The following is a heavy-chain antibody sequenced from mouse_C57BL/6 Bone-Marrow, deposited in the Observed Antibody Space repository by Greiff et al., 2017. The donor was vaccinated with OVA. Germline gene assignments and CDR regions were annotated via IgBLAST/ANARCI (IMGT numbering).Heavy chain of an antibody. D-gene: IGHD2-5*01. Sequence: VQLQQSGPVLVKPGASVKMSCKASGYTFTDYYMNWVKQSHGKSLEWIGVINPYNGGTSYNQKFKGKATLTVDKSSSTAYMELNSLTSEDSAVYYCARYYSNCFAYWGQGTLVTVSA. CDR3: ARYYSNCFAY. V-gene: IGHV1-19*01. J-gene: IGHJ3*01. CDR1: GYTFTDYY. CDR2: INPYNGGT.